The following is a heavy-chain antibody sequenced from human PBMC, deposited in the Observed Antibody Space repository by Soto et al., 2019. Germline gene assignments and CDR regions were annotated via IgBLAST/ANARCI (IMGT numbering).Heavy chain of an antibody. D-gene: IGHD2-2*01. CDR2: ISNTGTTI. V-gene: IGHV3-11*01. J-gene: IGHJ2*01. Sequence: QVQLVESGGGLVQPGGSLRLSCTASGVTFNDSYMNWFRQAPGKGLEWISYISNTGTTIYYADSVKGRFTISRDASKNSLFLQMNSLRGDDTALYDCARDHGGRSNCYPRWYFDLWCRGTLCTVAS. CDR1: GVTFNDSY. CDR3: ARDHGGRSNCYPRWYFDL.